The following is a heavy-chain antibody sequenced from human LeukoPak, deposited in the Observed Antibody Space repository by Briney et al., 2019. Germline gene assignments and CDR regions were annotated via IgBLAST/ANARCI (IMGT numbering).Heavy chain of an antibody. CDR1: GGSVSSGLYY. Sequence: SETLSLTCSVFGGSVSSGLYYWTWIRQPAGKGLEWVGRVSASGTTDYNPSLKSRVIISVDTSKNQFSLRLSSVTAADTAVYYCARLQYFDMDVWGKGTTVTVSS. J-gene: IGHJ6*03. D-gene: IGHD4-11*01. CDR2: VSASGTT. V-gene: IGHV4-61*02. CDR3: ARLQYFDMDV.